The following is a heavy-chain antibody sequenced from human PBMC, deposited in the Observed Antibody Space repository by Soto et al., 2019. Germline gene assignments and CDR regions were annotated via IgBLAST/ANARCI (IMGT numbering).Heavy chain of an antibody. CDR3: ARDVYITVVRGVTIDYYYYGMDV. CDR2: IYHSGST. Sequence: SETLSLTCAVSGGSISSSNWWSWVRQPPGKGLEWIGEIYHSGSTNYNPSLKSRVTISVDKSKNQFSLKLSSVTAADTAVYYCARDVYITVVRGVTIDYYYYGMDVWGQGTTVTVSS. J-gene: IGHJ6*02. V-gene: IGHV4-4*02. CDR1: GGSISSSNW. D-gene: IGHD3-10*01.